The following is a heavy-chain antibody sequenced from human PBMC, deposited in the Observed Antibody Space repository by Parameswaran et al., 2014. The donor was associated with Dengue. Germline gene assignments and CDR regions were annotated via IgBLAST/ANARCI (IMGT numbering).Heavy chain of an antibody. CDR3: VKDPYCSISSCPRDY. CDR2: ISGSGGGA. V-gene: IGHV3-23*01. J-gene: IGHJ4*02. Sequence: VRQAPGKRLEWVSGISGSGGGAYYADAVKGRFTISRDNSKKSLYLQMNSLRADDTAVYYCVKDPYCSISSCPRDYWGQGTLVTVSS. D-gene: IGHD2-15*01.